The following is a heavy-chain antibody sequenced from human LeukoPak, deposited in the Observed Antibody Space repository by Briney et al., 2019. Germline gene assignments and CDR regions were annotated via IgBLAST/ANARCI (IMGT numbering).Heavy chain of an antibody. CDR3: ARGRPIANCSSTSCYTGRWFDP. D-gene: IGHD2-2*02. V-gene: IGHV1-8*02. J-gene: IGHJ5*02. CDR2: MNPNSGNT. Sequence: GASVKVSCKASGYTFTSYGISWVRQATGQGLEWMGWMNPNSGNTGYAQKFQGRVTMTRNTSISTAYMELSSLRSEDTAVYYCARGRPIANCSSTSCYTGRWFDPWGQGTLVTVSS. CDR1: GYTFTSYG.